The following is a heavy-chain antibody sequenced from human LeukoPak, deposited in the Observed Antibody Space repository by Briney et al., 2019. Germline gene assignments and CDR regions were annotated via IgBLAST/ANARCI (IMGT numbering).Heavy chain of an antibody. CDR1: GFTFSDYY. Sequence: GGSLRLSCAASGFTFSDYYMSWIRQAPGKGLEWVSYISSSGSTIYYADSVKGRFTVSRDNAKNSLYLQMNSLRAEDTAVYYCARAYYDSNAYLRYWGQGTLVTVSS. CDR2: ISSSGSTI. CDR3: ARAYYDSNAYLRY. V-gene: IGHV3-11*01. D-gene: IGHD3-22*01. J-gene: IGHJ4*02.